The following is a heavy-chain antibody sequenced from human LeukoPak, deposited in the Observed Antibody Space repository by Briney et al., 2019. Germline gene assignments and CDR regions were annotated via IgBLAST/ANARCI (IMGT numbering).Heavy chain of an antibody. CDR2: INHSGST. D-gene: IGHD6-6*01. CDR1: GGSFSGYY. CDR3: ARVRAARDAFDI. J-gene: IGHJ3*02. V-gene: IGHV4-34*01. Sequence: KPSETLSLTCAVYGGSFSGYYWSWIRQPPGKGLEWIGEINHSGSTNYNPSLKSRVTISVDTSKNQFSLKLSSVTAADTAVYYCARVRAARDAFDIWGQGTMVTVSS.